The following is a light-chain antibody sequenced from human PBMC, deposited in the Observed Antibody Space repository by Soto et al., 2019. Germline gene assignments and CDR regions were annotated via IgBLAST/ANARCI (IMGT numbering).Light chain of an antibody. CDR1: QIVSSDH. V-gene: IGKV3-20*01. CDR2: GAS. Sequence: EIVLTQSPGTLSLSPGERAILSCRASQIVSSDHLAWYQQKPGQAPRLLIYGASNRPIGIPDRFSGSGSGTDFTLTISRLEPEDFAVYYCQQYGSSPPYTFGQGTKLEIK. CDR3: QQYGSSPPYT. J-gene: IGKJ2*01.